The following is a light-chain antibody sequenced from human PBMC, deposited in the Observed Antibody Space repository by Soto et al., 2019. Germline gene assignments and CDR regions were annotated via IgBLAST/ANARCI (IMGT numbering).Light chain of an antibody. Sequence: EIVMTQSPATLSVSPGERATLSCRASQSVSSNLAWYQQKPGQAPRLLIYGASNRATGIPNRFSGSGSGTEFTLTISRLQSEDFAIYYCQNYNNWPSITFGQGTRLEI. J-gene: IGKJ5*01. CDR3: QNYNNWPSIT. CDR2: GAS. CDR1: QSVSSN. V-gene: IGKV3D-15*01.